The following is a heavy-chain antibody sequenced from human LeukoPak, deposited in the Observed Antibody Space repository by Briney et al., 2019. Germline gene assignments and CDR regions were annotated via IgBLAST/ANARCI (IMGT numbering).Heavy chain of an antibody. J-gene: IGHJ6*02. CDR1: GGSVSSYY. CDR2: IHYSGNT. Sequence: SETLSLTCTFSGGSVSSYYRSWIRQSPGKGLEWIGYIHYSGNTHYTPSLKSRVSTSIDTSKNHFSLKLSSVTAADTAVYYCARVYCGGDCHSYYYYYAMDVWGQGTTVTVSS. D-gene: IGHD2-21*02. CDR3: ARVYCGGDCHSYYYYYAMDV. V-gene: IGHV4-59*08.